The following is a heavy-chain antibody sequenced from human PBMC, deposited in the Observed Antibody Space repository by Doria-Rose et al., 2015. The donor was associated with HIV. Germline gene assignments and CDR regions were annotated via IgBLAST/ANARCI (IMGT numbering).Heavy chain of an antibody. CDR1: GFTISTYS. Sequence: VQLQESGGGLIQPGGSLRLSCAGSGFTISTYSMNWVRQAPGKGLEWVSYISSTSGSIYYADSVKGRFTISRDNAKNSLYLQMNSLRAEDTAVYYCARDYSTPDGGDYYYMDVWGKGTTVTVS. CDR3: ARDYSTPDGGDYYYMDV. J-gene: IGHJ6*03. CDR2: ISSTSGSI. V-gene: IGHV3-48*01. D-gene: IGHD3-3*01.